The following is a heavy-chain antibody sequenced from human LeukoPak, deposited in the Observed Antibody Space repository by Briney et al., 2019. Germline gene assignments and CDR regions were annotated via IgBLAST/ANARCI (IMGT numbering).Heavy chain of an antibody. J-gene: IGHJ6*02. D-gene: IGHD3-10*01. Sequence: ASVKVSCTASGGTLSSYAISWVRQAPGQGLECMGRIIPILDIATYAQKFQGRVTITADKSTSTAYMELSSLSSEDTAVYYCARDQGVTDPPPYGLDVWGQGTTVTVSS. CDR1: GGTLSSYA. CDR3: ARDQGVTDPPPYGLDV. V-gene: IGHV1-69*04. CDR2: IIPILDIA.